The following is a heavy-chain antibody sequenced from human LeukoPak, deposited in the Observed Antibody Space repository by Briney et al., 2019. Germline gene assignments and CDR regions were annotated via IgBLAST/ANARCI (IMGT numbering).Heavy chain of an antibody. D-gene: IGHD3-22*01. CDR2: ICASGNT. CDR1: GGSISGSY. CDR3: ARGPYYYDSSGYREEYYYGMDV. Sequence: SETLSLTCTVPGGSISGSYWSWIRQPAGKGLECLGRICASGNTNYSPSLKSRVTMSADTSKSQFSPKLNSVTAADTAVYYCARGPYYYDSSGYREEYYYGMDVWGQGTTVTVSS. J-gene: IGHJ6*02. V-gene: IGHV4-4*07.